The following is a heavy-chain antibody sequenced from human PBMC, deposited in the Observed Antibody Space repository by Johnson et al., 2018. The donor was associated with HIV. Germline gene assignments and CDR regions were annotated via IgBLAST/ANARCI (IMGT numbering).Heavy chain of an antibody. CDR3: TRLPSGYSRDAVDI. V-gene: IGHV3-30*03. J-gene: IGHJ3*02. D-gene: IGHD5-18*01. CDR1: GFTLSTYG. Sequence: HVQLVESGGGVVQPGRSLRLSCAASGFTLSTYGMHWVRQAPGKGLEWVAVISYDGSNKYYADPLKGRFTISRDNSKNTLYLQMNSLRAEDTAVYYCTRLPSGYSRDAVDIWGQGTMVTVSS. CDR2: ISYDGSNK.